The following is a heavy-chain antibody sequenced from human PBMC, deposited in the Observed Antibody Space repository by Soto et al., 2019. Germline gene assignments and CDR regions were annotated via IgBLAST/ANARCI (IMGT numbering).Heavy chain of an antibody. CDR1: GYTFTSYA. J-gene: IGHJ5*02. CDR2: INAGNGNT. CDR3: ARSVPVDYDILTVYPENLRYNWLDP. D-gene: IGHD3-9*01. V-gene: IGHV1-3*01. Sequence: ASVKVSCKASGYTFTSYAMHWVRQAPGQRLEWMGWINAGNGNTKYSQKFQGRVTITRDTSASTAYMELSSLRSEDTAVYYCARSVPVDYDILTVYPENLRYNWLDPWGQGTLVTVSS.